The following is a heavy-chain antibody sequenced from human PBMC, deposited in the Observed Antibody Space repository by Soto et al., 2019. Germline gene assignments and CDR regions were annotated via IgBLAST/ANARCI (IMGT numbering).Heavy chain of an antibody. D-gene: IGHD3-3*01. V-gene: IGHV4-59*08. Sequence: PSETLSLTCTVSGASVNNDDWTWIRQSAGKGLECIGYISHTGTTNYNPSLKSRVSMSVDTSKNQFSLRLSSVTAADTAVYYCARQYRSHITIFGVVILNWFDPWGQGTLVTVS. J-gene: IGHJ5*02. CDR2: ISHTGTT. CDR3: ARQYRSHITIFGVVILNWFDP. CDR1: GASVNNDD.